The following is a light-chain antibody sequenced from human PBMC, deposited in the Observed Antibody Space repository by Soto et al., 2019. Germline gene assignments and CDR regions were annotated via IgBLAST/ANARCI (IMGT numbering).Light chain of an antibody. Sequence: IVMTQSPATLSVSPGERATLSCRASQSVSRNLAWYQHKPGQAPRLLIYSASARATGIPARFSGTGSGTEFTLTISSLQSEDFAVYYCQQYDNWPPWTFGQGTKVDIK. CDR3: QQYDNWPPWT. J-gene: IGKJ1*01. CDR1: QSVSRN. CDR2: SAS. V-gene: IGKV3-15*01.